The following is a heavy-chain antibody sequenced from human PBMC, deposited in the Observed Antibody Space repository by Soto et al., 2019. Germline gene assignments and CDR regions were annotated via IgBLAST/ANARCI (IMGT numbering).Heavy chain of an antibody. CDR3: ARQVVVVAATPTPIIYY. CDR2: ISYDGSNK. CDR1: GFTFSSYA. Sequence: QVQLVESGGGVVQPGRSLRLSCAASGFTFSSYAMHWVRQAPGKGLEWVAVISYDGSNKYYADSVKGRFTISRDNSKNTLYLQMNSLRAEDTAVYYCARQVVVVAATPTPIIYYWGQGTLVTVSS. J-gene: IGHJ4*02. V-gene: IGHV3-30-3*01. D-gene: IGHD2-15*01.